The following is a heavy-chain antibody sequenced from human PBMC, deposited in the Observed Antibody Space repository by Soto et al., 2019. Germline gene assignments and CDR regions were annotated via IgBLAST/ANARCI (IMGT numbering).Heavy chain of an antibody. V-gene: IGHV3-48*01. CDR2: ISSSSSTI. Sequence: EVQLVESGGGLVQPGGSRRLPGAPSGSPSRSNTITGAPQAQGKGRGWVSYISSSSSTIYYADSVKGRFTISRDNAKNSLYLQMNSLRAEDTAVYYCARLGYDQWDYFDYWGQGTLVTVSS. CDR3: ARLGYDQWDYFDY. J-gene: IGHJ4*02. CDR1: GSPSRSNT. D-gene: IGHD5-12*01.